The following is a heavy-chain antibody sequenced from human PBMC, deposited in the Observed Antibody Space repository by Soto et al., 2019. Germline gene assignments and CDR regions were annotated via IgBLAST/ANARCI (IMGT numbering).Heavy chain of an antibody. V-gene: IGHV4-61*01. D-gene: IGHD7-27*01. J-gene: IGHJ4*02. CDR1: GGSVSSGSYH. CDR3: ARVGWGGDS. Sequence: QVQLQESGPGLVKPSETLSLTCIVSGGSVSSGSYHWTWIRQPPGKGLEWIGFIPYNESPDSNPYPQSRVVISIDRGKNQFSLKMTAVTAVDTAVYFCARVGWGGDSWGQGTLVTVSS. CDR2: IPYNESP.